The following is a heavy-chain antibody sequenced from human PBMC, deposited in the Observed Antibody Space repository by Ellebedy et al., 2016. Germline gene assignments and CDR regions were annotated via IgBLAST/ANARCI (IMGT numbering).Heavy chain of an antibody. CDR3: ARDNTYYDILSLDAFDI. CDR1: GFTFSDYY. Sequence: GGSLRLSCAASGFTFSDYYMSWIRQAPGKGLEWVSYISSSGSTIYYADSVKGRFTISRDNAKNSLYLQMNSLRAEDTAVYYCARDNTYYDILSLDAFDIWGQGTMVTVSS. J-gene: IGHJ3*02. D-gene: IGHD3-9*01. V-gene: IGHV3-11*01. CDR2: ISSSGSTI.